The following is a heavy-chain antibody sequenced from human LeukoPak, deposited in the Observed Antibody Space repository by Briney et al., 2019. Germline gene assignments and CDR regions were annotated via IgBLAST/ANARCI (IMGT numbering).Heavy chain of an antibody. CDR3: ARSPHFIAAAGXTILDY. D-gene: IGHD6-13*01. CDR1: GGSISSSNW. V-gene: IGHV4-4*02. CDR2: IYHSGST. J-gene: IGHJ4*02. Sequence: SETLSLTCAVSGGSISSSNWWSWVRQPPGKGLEWIGEIYHSGSTNYNPSLKSRVTISVDKSKNQFSLKLSSVTAADTAVYYCARSPHFIAAAGXTILDYXXXGTLVTVXS.